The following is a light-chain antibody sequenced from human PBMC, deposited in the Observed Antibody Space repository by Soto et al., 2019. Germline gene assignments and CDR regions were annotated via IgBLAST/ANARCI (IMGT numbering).Light chain of an antibody. J-gene: IGKJ3*01. Sequence: EIVLTQSPGTLSLSPGERATLSCRASQTISSSFLAWYQQKPGQAPRLLIYRASRRAPGIPDRFSGSGSWTDFTTTISRLEPEDFAVYYCHQFGSSPLDTFGPGTKVEIK. CDR1: QTISSSF. CDR3: HQFGSSPLDT. CDR2: RAS. V-gene: IGKV3-20*01.